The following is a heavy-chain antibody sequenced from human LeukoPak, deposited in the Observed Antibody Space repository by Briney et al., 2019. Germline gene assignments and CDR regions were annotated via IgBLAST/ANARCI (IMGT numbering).Heavy chain of an antibody. J-gene: IGHJ4*02. CDR3: ARRSSWYGYYFDH. CDR2: IYYSGST. D-gene: IGHD6-13*01. Sequence: PSETLSLTRTVSGGSISSSSYYWGWIRQPPGKGLEWIGSIYYSGSTYYNPSLKSRVTISVDTSKNQFSLKLSSVTAADTAVYYCARRSSWYGYYFDHWGQGTLVTVSS. CDR1: GGSISSSSYY. V-gene: IGHV4-39*01.